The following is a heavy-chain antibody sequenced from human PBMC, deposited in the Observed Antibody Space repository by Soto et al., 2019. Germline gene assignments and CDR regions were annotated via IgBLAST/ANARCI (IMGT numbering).Heavy chain of an antibody. V-gene: IGHV1-69*13. Sequence: SVKVSRKASGCTFSSYAISWVRQAPRQGLEWMGGIIPIFGTANYAQKFQGRVTITADESTSTAYMELSSLRSEDTAVYYCARANYDILTGYYNYYYYGMDVWGQGTTVTVSS. CDR2: IIPIFGTA. CDR1: GCTFSSYA. CDR3: ARANYDILTGYYNYYYYGMDV. J-gene: IGHJ6*02. D-gene: IGHD3-9*01.